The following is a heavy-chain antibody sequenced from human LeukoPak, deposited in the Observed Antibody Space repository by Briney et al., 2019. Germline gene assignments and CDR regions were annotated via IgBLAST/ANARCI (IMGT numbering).Heavy chain of an antibody. D-gene: IGHD6-13*01. Sequence: GGSLRLSCAASGFTFSNSAMSWVRQAPGKGLEWVSTLSGSGITTYYADSVKGRFTISRDNSKNTLYLQMNSLRAEDTAVYYCAKDLSIGFITAAGTSPIDYWGQGTLVTVSS. J-gene: IGHJ4*02. CDR3: AKDLSIGFITAAGTSPIDY. CDR1: GFTFSNSA. V-gene: IGHV3-23*01. CDR2: LSGSGITT.